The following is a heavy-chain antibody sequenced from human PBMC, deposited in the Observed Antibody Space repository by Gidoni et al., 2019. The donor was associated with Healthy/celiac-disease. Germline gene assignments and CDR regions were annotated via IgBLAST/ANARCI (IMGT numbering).Heavy chain of an antibody. D-gene: IGHD5-18*01. Sequence: EVQLVESGGGLVQPGGSLRLSCSASGFTFGSYAMHWVRQAPGKGLEYVSAISSNGGSTYYADSVKGRFTISRDNSKNTLYLQMSSLRAEDTAVYYCVKPFAWIQLWLLDYWGQGTLVTVSS. CDR1: GFTFGSYA. CDR2: ISSNGGST. J-gene: IGHJ4*02. V-gene: IGHV3-64D*08. CDR3: VKPFAWIQLWLLDY.